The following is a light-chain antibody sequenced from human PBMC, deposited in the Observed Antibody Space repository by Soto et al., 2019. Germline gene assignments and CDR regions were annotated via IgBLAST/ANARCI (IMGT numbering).Light chain of an antibody. Sequence: EIVLTQSPXXLSXXXGERAXXSXRASQGVSSYLAWYQQKPGQAPRLLIYDASTRATGIPARFSGSGSATDFPLTLRSLAPEDFAVYYCQQLSKHLTFRGGTKV. CDR3: QQLSKHLT. CDR2: DAS. J-gene: IGKJ4*01. CDR1: QGVSSY. V-gene: IGKV3-11*01.